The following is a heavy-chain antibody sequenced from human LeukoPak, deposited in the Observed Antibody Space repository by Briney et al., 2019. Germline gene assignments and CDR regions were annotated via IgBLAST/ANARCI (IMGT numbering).Heavy chain of an antibody. Sequence: ASVKVSCKASGYTFTGYYTHWVRQAPGQGLEWMGRINPNSGGTNYAQKFQGRVTMTRDTSISTAYMELSRLRSDDTAVYHCARESITGTSFDYWGQGTLVTVSS. CDR1: GYTFTGYY. V-gene: IGHV1-2*06. CDR3: ARESITGTSFDY. J-gene: IGHJ4*02. CDR2: INPNSGGT. D-gene: IGHD1-20*01.